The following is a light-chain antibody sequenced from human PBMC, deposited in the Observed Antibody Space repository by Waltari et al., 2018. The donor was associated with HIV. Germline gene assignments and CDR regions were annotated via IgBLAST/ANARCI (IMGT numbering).Light chain of an antibody. CDR3: QAWDGGTGVL. Sequence: SYELTQPPSLSVSPGQTATITCSGDKLGEQYVCWYQQKPGQSPVMVLYKDSRRPSGIPERFSGTNSGNTATLTISGTQAMDEADYYCQAWDGGTGVLFGGGTKLTVL. CDR2: KDS. CDR1: KLGEQY. V-gene: IGLV3-1*01. J-gene: IGLJ2*01.